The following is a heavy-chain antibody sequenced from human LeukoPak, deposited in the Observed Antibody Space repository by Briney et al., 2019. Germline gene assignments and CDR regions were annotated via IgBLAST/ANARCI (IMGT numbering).Heavy chain of an antibody. CDR3: ARSYGSGNYYRYFDY. D-gene: IGHD3-10*01. V-gene: IGHV4-59*01. CDR2: IHYSGST. Sequence: SETLSLTCTVSGGSINSYCWSWIRQPPGKGLEWVGYIHYSGSTNYNPSLKSRVTMSIDTSKNQFSLRLSSVTAADTAVYYCARSYGSGNYYRYFDYWGQGTLVTVSS. J-gene: IGHJ4*02. CDR1: GGSINSYC.